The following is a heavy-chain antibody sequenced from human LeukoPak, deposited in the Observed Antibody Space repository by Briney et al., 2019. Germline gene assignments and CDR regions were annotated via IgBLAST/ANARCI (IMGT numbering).Heavy chain of an antibody. Sequence: GGSLRLSCAASGFTVSSNYMSWVRQAPGKGLEWVSVIYSGDSAYYADSVKGRFTISRDNSKNTLYLQMNSLRAEDTAVYYCARAKGSSSWSPYYFDYWGQGTLVTVSS. CDR2: IYSGDSA. D-gene: IGHD6-13*01. CDR3: ARAKGSSSWSPYYFDY. CDR1: GFTVSSNY. J-gene: IGHJ4*02. V-gene: IGHV3-53*01.